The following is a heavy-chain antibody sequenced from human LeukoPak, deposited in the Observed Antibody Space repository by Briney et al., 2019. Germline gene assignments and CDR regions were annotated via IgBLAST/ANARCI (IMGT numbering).Heavy chain of an antibody. CDR3: AKDLRDDRRSYYFDS. Sequence: GGSLRLSCAASGFTFSSYGMHWVRQAPGKGMEWVAVISYDGSEQYYADSVKGRFTISRDNSKNTLYLQMNSLITEDTAVYYCAKDLRDDRRSYYFDSWGLGTLVTVSS. D-gene: IGHD3-22*01. CDR1: GFTFSSYG. V-gene: IGHV3-30*18. J-gene: IGHJ4*02. CDR2: ISYDGSEQ.